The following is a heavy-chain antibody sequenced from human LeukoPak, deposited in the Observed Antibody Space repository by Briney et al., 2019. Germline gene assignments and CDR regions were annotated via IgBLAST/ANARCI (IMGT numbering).Heavy chain of an antibody. V-gene: IGHV3-13*01. CDR2: IGTAGDT. CDR1: GFTFSSYD. Sequence: PGGSLRLSCAASGFTFSSYDVHWVRQGTGKGLEWVSAIGTAGDTYYPGSVKGRFTISRENAKSSLYLQMNSLRAGDTAVYYCARAIPSLLWFGELDAFDVWGQGTLVTVSS. D-gene: IGHD3-10*01. J-gene: IGHJ3*01. CDR3: ARAIPSLLWFGELDAFDV.